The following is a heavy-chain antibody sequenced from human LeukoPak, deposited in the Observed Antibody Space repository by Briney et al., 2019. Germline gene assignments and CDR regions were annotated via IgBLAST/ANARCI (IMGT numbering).Heavy chain of an antibody. D-gene: IGHD3-22*01. CDR3: ASTPGYYYDSSGYLGYFDY. Sequence: GGSLRLFCAASGFTVSSNYMSWVRQAPGKGLEWVSVIYSGGSTYYADSVKGRFTISRDNSKNTLYLQMNSLRAEDTAVYYCASTPGYYYDSSGYLGYFDYWGQGTLVTVSS. CDR2: IYSGGST. J-gene: IGHJ4*02. CDR1: GFTVSSNY. V-gene: IGHV3-66*01.